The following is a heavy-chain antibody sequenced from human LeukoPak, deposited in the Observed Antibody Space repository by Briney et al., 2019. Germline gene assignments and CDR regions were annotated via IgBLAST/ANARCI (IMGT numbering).Heavy chain of an antibody. J-gene: IGHJ6*03. Sequence: PSETLSLTCTVSGGSISGYYWSWIRQPPGKGLEWIGYIYYSGSTTYNPSLKSRVTISVDTSKNQFSLKLSSVTAADTAVYYCARAHLQTYYYYMDVWGKGTTVTISS. CDR2: IYYSGST. CDR3: ARAHLQTYYYYMDV. CDR1: GGSISGYY. V-gene: IGHV4-59*01.